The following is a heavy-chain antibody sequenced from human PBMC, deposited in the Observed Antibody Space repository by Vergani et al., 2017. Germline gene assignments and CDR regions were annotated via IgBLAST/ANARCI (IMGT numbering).Heavy chain of an antibody. CDR3: AKDIVSSRQLLNGVWFDP. V-gene: IGHV3-9*01. D-gene: IGHD2-2*01. CDR1: GFTFDDYA. CDR2: ISWNSGSI. Sequence: EVQLLESGGGLVQPGRSLRLSCAASGFTFDDYAMHWVRQAPGKGLEWVSGISWNSGSIGYADSVKGRFTISRDNAKNSLYLQMNSLRAEDTALYYCAKDIVSSRQLLNGVWFDPWGQGTLVTVSS. J-gene: IGHJ5*02.